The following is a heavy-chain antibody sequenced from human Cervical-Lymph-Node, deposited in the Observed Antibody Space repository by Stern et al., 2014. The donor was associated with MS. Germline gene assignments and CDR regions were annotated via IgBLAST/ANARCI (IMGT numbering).Heavy chain of an antibody. Sequence: VQLVQSGAEVKKPGSSVKVSCQASGGTFTNSAITWVRQAPGQGLEWMGRIIPIVETAIYAQKFRGRLTITADKSTNTAYMELSSLRSEDTAVYYCARGRMVVVVSDGFDMWGQGTMVTVSS. CDR1: GGTFTNSA. CDR2: IIPIVETA. J-gene: IGHJ3*02. V-gene: IGHV1-69*04. CDR3: ARGRMVVVVSDGFDM. D-gene: IGHD2-21*01.